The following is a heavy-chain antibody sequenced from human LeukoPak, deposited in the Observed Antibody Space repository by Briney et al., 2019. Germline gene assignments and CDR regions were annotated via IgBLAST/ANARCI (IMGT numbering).Heavy chain of an antibody. J-gene: IGHJ4*02. CDR2: ISSSSSST. CDR1: GFTFSSYS. V-gene: IGHV3-48*01. Sequence: RSGGSLRLSCAASGFTFSSYSMNWVRQAPGKGLEWVSYISSSSSSTHYADSVKGRFTISRDNARNSLYLQMNSLRAEDTAVYYCARDDVGYFDYWGQGTLVTVSS. CDR3: ARDDVGYFDY. D-gene: IGHD1-26*01.